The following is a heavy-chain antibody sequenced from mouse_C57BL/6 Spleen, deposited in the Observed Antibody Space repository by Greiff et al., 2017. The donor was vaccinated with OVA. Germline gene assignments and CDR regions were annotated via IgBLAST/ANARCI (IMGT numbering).Heavy chain of an antibody. CDR2: IDPSDSYT. D-gene: IGHD2-3*01. J-gene: IGHJ1*03. CDR3: ARGNDGYYVRYFDV. V-gene: IGHV1-50*01. CDR1: GYTFTSYW. Sequence: QVQLQQPGAELVKPGASVKLSYKASGYTFTSYWMQWVKQRPGQGLEWIGEIDPSDSYTNYNQKFKGKATLTVDTSSSTAYMQLSSLTSEDSAVYYCARGNDGYYVRYFDVWGTGTTVTVSS.